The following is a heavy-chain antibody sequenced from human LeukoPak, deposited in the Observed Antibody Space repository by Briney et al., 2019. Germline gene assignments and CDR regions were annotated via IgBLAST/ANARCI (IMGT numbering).Heavy chain of an antibody. Sequence: ASVKVSCKASGYTFTSYYMHWVRQAPGQGLEWMGIINPSGGSTSYAQKFQGRVTMTRDTSTSTVYMELSSLRSEDTAVYYCARATIVGATKDYYYYMDVWGKGTTVTVSS. V-gene: IGHV1-46*01. D-gene: IGHD1-26*01. CDR2: INPSGGST. J-gene: IGHJ6*03. CDR1: GYTFTSYY. CDR3: ARATIVGATKDYYYYMDV.